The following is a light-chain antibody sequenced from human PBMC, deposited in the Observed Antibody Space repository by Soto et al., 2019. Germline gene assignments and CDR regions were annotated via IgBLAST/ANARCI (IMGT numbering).Light chain of an antibody. J-gene: IGKJ4*01. V-gene: IGKV3-11*01. CDR2: DAS. Sequence: DIVLTQFPATLSLSPGERATLSCRASQSINTYLAWYQQKPGQPPRLLISDASNRATGTPARFSGSGSGTDFTLTISSLEAEDFAVYYCQQRSDWPPLTLGGGTKVEIK. CDR3: QQRSDWPPLT. CDR1: QSINTY.